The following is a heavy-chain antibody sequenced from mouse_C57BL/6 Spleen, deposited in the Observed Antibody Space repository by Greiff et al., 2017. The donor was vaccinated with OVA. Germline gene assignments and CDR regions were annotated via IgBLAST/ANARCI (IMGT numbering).Heavy chain of an antibody. J-gene: IGHJ4*01. CDR2: IRNKANGYTT. CDR3: ARYTPDGYYEGGYAMDY. D-gene: IGHD2-3*01. Sequence: EVKLVESGGGLVQPGGSLSLSCAASGFTFTDYYMSWVRQPPGKALEWLGFIRNKANGYTTEYSASVKGRFAIARDNSQSILYLQMNALRAEDSATYYCARYTPDGYYEGGYAMDYWGQGTSVTVSS. CDR1: GFTFTDYY. V-gene: IGHV7-3*01.